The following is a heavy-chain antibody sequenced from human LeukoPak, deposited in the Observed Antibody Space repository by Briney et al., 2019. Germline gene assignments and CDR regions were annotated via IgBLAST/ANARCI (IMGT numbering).Heavy chain of an antibody. J-gene: IGHJ4*02. CDR2: ISGSGGST. V-gene: IGHV3-23*01. CDR3: AKDRYSYGYYDY. CDR1: GFTFSSYA. D-gene: IGHD5-18*01. Sequence: PPGGSLRFSCAASGFTFSSYAMSWVRQAPGKGLEWVSAISGSGGSTYYADSVKGRFTISRDNSKNTLYLQMNSLRAEDTAVYYCAKDRYSYGYYDYWGQGTLVTVSS.